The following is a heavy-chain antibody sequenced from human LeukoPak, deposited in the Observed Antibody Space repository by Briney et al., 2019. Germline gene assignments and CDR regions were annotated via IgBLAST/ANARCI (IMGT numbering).Heavy chain of an antibody. Sequence: ASVKVSCKASGYTFTSYYMHLVRQAPGQGLEWMGIINPSGGSTSYAQKFQGRVTMTRDTSTSTVYMELSSLRSEDTAVYYCARGHIAAAGTVWFDPWGQGTLVTVSS. CDR3: ARGHIAAAGTVWFDP. CDR2: INPSGGST. CDR1: GYTFTSYY. J-gene: IGHJ5*02. V-gene: IGHV1-46*01. D-gene: IGHD6-13*01.